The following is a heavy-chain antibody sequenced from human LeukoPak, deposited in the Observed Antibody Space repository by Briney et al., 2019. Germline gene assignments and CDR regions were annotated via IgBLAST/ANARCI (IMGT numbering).Heavy chain of an antibody. J-gene: IGHJ4*02. Sequence: KSGESLKIACKGSGYSFTSYWIGWVRQMPGKGLEWMGNIYPGDSNIRYSPSFQGQVTISADKSISTAYLQWSSLKASDTAMYYCARRQAVSYRYGGGSEFDYWGQGTLVSVSS. D-gene: IGHD5-18*01. CDR1: GYSFTSYW. CDR2: IYPGDSNI. CDR3: ARRQAVSYRYGGGSEFDY. V-gene: IGHV5-51*01.